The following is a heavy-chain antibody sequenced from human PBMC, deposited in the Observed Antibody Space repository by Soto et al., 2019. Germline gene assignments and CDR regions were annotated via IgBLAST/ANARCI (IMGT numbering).Heavy chain of an antibody. CDR3: ARGGIAARPEYYYYYGMDV. CDR2: IIPIFGTA. D-gene: IGHD6-6*01. CDR1: GGTFSSYA. Sequence: SVKVSCKASGGTFSSYAISWVRQAPGQGLEWMGGIIPIFGTANYAQKFQGRVTITADESTSTAYMELSSLRSEDTAVYYCARGGIAARPEYYYYYGMDVWGQGTTVTVSS. V-gene: IGHV1-69*13. J-gene: IGHJ6*02.